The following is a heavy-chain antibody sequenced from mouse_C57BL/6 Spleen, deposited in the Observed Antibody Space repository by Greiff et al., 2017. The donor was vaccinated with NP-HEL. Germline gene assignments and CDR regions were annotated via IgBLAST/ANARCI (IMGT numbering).Heavy chain of an antibody. CDR3: ARNRDYEDAMDC. CDR1: GYTFTSYW. D-gene: IGHD2-4*01. V-gene: IGHV1-52*01. Sequence: QVQLQQPGAELVRPGSSVKLSCKASGYTFTSYWMHWVKQRPIQGLEWIGNIDPSDSETHYNQKFKDKATLTVDKSSSTAYMQLSSLTSEDSAVYYCARNRDYEDAMDCWGQGTSVTVSS. J-gene: IGHJ4*01. CDR2: IDPSDSET.